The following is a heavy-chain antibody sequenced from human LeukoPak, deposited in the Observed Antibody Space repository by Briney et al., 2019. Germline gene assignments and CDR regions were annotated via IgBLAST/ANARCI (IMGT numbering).Heavy chain of an antibody. CDR2: INWNGGST. J-gene: IGHJ5*02. D-gene: IGHD2-15*01. Sequence: GGSLRLSCAASGFTFDDYGMSWVRQAPGKGLEWVSGINWNGGSTGYADSVKGRFTISRDNAKNSLYLQMNSLRAEDTALYYCARDQEVVVVAATPFSSGFDPWGQGTLVTVSS. CDR3: ARDQEVVVVAATPFSSGFDP. CDR1: GFTFDDYG. V-gene: IGHV3-20*04.